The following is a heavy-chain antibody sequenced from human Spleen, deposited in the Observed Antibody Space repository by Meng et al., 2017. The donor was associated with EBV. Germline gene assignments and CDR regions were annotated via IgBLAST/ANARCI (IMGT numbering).Heavy chain of an antibody. CDR2: INHSGST. J-gene: IGHJ4*02. Sequence: QRWAEGFCQPRGPLSLTWLVYGGSFLGYSWSWLRQPPRKGLGWIGAINHSGSTNSNPSLKSRVPISVDTSKNQFSLKLSSVTAADTAVYYCARARHSGYDGGSSFDYWGQGTLVTVSS. D-gene: IGHD5-12*01. V-gene: IGHV4-34*01. CDR1: GGSFLGYS. CDR3: ARARHSGYDGGSSFDY.